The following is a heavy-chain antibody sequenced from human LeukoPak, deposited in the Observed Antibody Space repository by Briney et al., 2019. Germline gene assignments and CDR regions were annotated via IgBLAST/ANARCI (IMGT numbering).Heavy chain of an antibody. CDR3: ASRYSPSSWYIRFDY. CDR1: GFTFNDYA. CDR2: ISWNSGSI. D-gene: IGHD6-13*01. J-gene: IGHJ4*02. V-gene: IGHV3-9*01. Sequence: PGGSPRLSCAASGFTFNDYAMHWVRQAPGKGLEWVSGISWNSGSIGYADSVKGRFTISRDNAKNSLYLQMNSLRAEDTAVYYCASRYSPSSWYIRFDYWGQGTLVTVSS.